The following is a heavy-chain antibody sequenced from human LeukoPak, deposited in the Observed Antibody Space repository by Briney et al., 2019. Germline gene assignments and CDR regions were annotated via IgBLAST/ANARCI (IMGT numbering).Heavy chain of an antibody. J-gene: IGHJ6*03. CDR3: ARGRVSSSTWYSTYYYYFYMDV. D-gene: IGHD1-1*01. V-gene: IGHV4-59*01. CDR1: DDSITMYY. Sequence: SETLSLTCSVSDDSITMYYWTWIRQPPGKGLEWIGYVDHTGSTNFNPSLNGRVSISRDTTNNLFSLRLRSVTAADTAVYFCARGRVSSSTWYSTYYYYFYMDVWGKGTTFTVSS. CDR2: VDHTGST.